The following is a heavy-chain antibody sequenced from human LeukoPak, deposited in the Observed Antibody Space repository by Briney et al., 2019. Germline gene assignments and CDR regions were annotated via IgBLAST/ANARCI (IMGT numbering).Heavy chain of an antibody. CDR3: ARDYYGSGSSDY. CDR2: INPNSGGT. V-gene: IGHV1-2*02. J-gene: IGHJ4*02. Sequence: ASVKVSCKSSGYTFTGYYMRWVRQAPGQGLEWMGWINPNSGGTNYAQKFQGRVTMTRDTSISTAYMELSRLRSDDTAVYYCARDYYGSGSSDYWGQGTLVTVSS. CDR1: GYTFTGYY. D-gene: IGHD3-10*01.